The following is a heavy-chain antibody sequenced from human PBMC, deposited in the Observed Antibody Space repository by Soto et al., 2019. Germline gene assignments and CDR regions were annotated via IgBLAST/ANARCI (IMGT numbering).Heavy chain of an antibody. D-gene: IGHD3-9*01. J-gene: IGHJ6*02. CDR1: GFSFGLYG. V-gene: IGHV3-33*01. CDR3: ARSPYTTGYHYRMDV. CDR2: IWYDGSNK. Sequence: PGGSLRLSCAASGFSFGLYGMQWVRQAPGKGLEWVAVIWYDGSNKYYADSVKGRFTISRDNSMNTLYLQMNSLRDEDTAVYYCARSPYTTGYHYRMDVTCQPTTLTASS.